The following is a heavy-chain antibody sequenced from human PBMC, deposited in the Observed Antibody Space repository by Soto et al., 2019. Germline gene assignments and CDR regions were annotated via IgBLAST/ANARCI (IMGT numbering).Heavy chain of an antibody. J-gene: IGHJ6*03. D-gene: IGHD6-13*01. V-gene: IGHV3-21*01. CDR2: ISSGSVSI. Sequence: EVQLVESGGGLVKPGGSLRLSCAASGFTFSSYVMHWVRQAPGKGLEWISSISSGSVSIYYADAVRGRFTISRDNAKKSLYLQLNSLRVEDTAVYYCANLLGAGGTDYYYYFMDVWGKGTTVTVSS. CDR3: ANLLGAGGTDYYYYFMDV. CDR1: GFTFSSYV.